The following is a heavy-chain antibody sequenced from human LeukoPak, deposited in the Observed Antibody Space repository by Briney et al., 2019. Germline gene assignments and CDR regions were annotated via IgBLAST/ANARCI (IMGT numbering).Heavy chain of an antibody. CDR2: IYDSGST. V-gene: IGHV4-30-4*01. Sequence: PSETLSLTCTVSGASIRSGDYYWSWIRQPPGKGLEWIGYIYDSGSTYYNPSLKSRITISVDTSENRFSLKLSSVTTTDTAVYYCARDCSGGSCYGAFDIWGQGTMVTVSS. D-gene: IGHD2-15*01. CDR3: ARDCSGGSCYGAFDI. J-gene: IGHJ3*02. CDR1: GASIRSGDYY.